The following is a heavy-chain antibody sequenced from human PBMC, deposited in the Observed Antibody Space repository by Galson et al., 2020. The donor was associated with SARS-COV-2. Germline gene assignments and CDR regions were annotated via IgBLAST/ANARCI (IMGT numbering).Heavy chain of an antibody. Sequence: GESLKISCAASGITFMTYGIHWVRQAPGKGLEWVAFITFDESEKHYADSVKGRFSVSRDNSNNTLFLQMNSLRAEDTAIYYCAKDSEYCSGSICDDYYYYAMDVWGQGTTVTVSS. CDR2: ITFDESEK. J-gene: IGHJ6*02. CDR1: GITFMTYG. CDR3: AKDSEYCSGSICDDYYYYAMDV. V-gene: IGHV3-30*18. D-gene: IGHD2-2*01.